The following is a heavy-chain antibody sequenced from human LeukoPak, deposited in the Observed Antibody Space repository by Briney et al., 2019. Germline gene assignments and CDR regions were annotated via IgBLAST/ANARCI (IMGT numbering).Heavy chain of an antibody. CDR1: GFTFSDYY. J-gene: IGHJ4*02. CDR2: ISSSGTTI. V-gene: IGHV3-11*01. CDR3: ASMPSYYDGSGYYYVNY. D-gene: IGHD3-22*01. Sequence: GGSLRLSCAASGFTFSDYYMSWIRQAPGKGLEWVSVISSSGTTIYYAASVKGRFTISRDNAKNSLYLQMNSLRADDTAVYYCASMPSYYDGSGYYYVNYWGQGTLVTVSS.